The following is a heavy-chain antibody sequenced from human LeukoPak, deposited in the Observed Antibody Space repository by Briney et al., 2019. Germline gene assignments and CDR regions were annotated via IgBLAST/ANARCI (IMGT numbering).Heavy chain of an antibody. CDR3: ARSNGGRLGDY. CDR1: GYTFTSYG. J-gene: IGHJ4*02. Sequence: ASVKVSCKASGYTFTSYGVSWVRQAPGQGLEWMAWISAYNGNTNYAQNLQGRFTMTTDTSTSTAYMELSSLRSEDTAVYYCARSNGGRLGDYWGQGTLVTVSS. CDR2: ISAYNGNT. V-gene: IGHV1-18*01. D-gene: IGHD4-23*01.